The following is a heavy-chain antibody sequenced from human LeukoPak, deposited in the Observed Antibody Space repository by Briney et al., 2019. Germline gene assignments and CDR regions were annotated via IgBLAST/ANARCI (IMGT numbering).Heavy chain of an antibody. CDR1: GFTFSSYG. Sequence: GGSLRLSCAASGFTFSSYGMHWVRQAPGKGLEWVAVIWYDGSNKYYADSVKGRFTISSDNSKNTLYLQMNSLRAEDTAVYYCARSSGGSYLFDYWGQGTLVTVSS. D-gene: IGHD2-15*01. CDR3: ARSSGGSYLFDY. V-gene: IGHV3-33*01. J-gene: IGHJ4*02. CDR2: IWYDGSNK.